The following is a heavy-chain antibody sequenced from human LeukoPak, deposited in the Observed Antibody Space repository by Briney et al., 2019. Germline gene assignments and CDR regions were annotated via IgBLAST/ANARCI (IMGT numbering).Heavy chain of an antibody. CDR3: ARREDSSSWYYFDY. CDR1: GNSFTRNW. CDR2: IYPGDSDT. J-gene: IGHJ4*02. Sequence: GESLKISCKVSGNSFTRNWIGWVRQMPGKGLGWMGIIYPGDSDTRYSPSFQGQVTISADKSISTAYLQWSSLKASDTAMYYCARREDSSSWYYFDYWGQGTLVTVSS. V-gene: IGHV5-51*01. D-gene: IGHD6-13*01.